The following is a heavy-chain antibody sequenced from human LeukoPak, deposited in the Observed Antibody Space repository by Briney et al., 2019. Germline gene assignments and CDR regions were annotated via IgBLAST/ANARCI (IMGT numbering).Heavy chain of an antibody. V-gene: IGHV4-39*01. CDR1: GVSISSSNSY. J-gene: IGHJ4*02. D-gene: IGHD2-2*02. Sequence: SETLSLTCTVSGVSISSSNSYWGWIRQPPGKGLEWIGSIYYSGNTYYNASLKSQVSISIDTSKNQFSLKLSSVTAADTAVYYCARHTVVPAAIGIWGQGTLVTVSS. CDR2: IYYSGNT. CDR3: ARHTVVPAAIGI.